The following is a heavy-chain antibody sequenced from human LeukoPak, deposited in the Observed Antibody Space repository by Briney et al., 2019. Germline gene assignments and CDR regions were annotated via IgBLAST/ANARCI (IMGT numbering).Heavy chain of an antibody. V-gene: IGHV3-7*01. Sequence: GGSLRLSCAASGFTFSSYSMNWVRQAPGKGLEWVANIKQDGSEKYYVDSVKGRFTISRDNAKNSLYLQMNSLRAEDTAVYYCARSWFDPWGQGTLVTVSS. CDR2: IKQDGSEK. CDR1: GFTFSSYS. J-gene: IGHJ5*02. CDR3: ARSWFDP.